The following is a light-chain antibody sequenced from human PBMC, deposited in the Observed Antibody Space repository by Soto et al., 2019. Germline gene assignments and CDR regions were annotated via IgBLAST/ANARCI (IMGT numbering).Light chain of an antibody. CDR3: QQYGSSSWT. Sequence: EIVLTQSPGTLSLPLGERATLSCRASQSVRSSYLAWYQQKFGQAPRLLIYGASSRATGIPDRFSGSGSGTDFTLTISRLEPEDFAVYYCQQYGSSSWTFGQGTKVDIK. V-gene: IGKV3-20*01. CDR2: GAS. CDR1: QSVRSSY. J-gene: IGKJ1*01.